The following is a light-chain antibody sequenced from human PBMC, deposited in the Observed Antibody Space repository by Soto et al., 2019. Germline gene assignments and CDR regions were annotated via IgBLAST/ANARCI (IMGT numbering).Light chain of an antibody. V-gene: IGKV2-30*01. CDR2: KVS. J-gene: IGKJ4*01. CDR3: MQGTHWPT. CDR1: QSLVYIDGNTY. Sequence: DVVLTQSPLSLPVTLGQPASISCRSSQSLVYIDGNTYLNWFHQRPGQSPRRLIYKVSMRDSGVPDRFSGSGSGTDFTLKISRVEAEYVGVYYCMQGTHWPTFGGGTKVDIK.